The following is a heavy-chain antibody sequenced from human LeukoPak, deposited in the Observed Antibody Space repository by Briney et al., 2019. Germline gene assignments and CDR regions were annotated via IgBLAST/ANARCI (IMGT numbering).Heavy chain of an antibody. J-gene: IGHJ4*02. CDR3: AKDLPYGDYDPYFDY. D-gene: IGHD4-17*01. V-gene: IGHV3-23*01. CDR2: ISGSGGST. CDR1: GFTFSSYW. Sequence: GGSLRLSCAASGFTFSSYWMSWVRQAPGKGLEWVSGISGSGGSTYYADSVKGRFTISRDNSKNTLFLQMNSLRAEDTAVYYCAKDLPYGDYDPYFDYWGQGTLVTVSS.